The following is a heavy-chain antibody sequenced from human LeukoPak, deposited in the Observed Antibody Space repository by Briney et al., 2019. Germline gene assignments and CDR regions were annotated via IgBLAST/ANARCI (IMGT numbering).Heavy chain of an antibody. CDR1: GGSFSYYY. CDR2: INQSGST. J-gene: IGHJ4*02. CDR3: ARGGYYYDSSGYYGAFDY. Sequence: SETLSLTCAVYGGSFSYYYWSWIRQPPGKGLEWIGEINQSGSTNYNPSLKSRVTISLDTSKNQFSLKVTSVTAADTAVYYCARGGYYYDSSGYYGAFDYWGQGTLVPVSS. D-gene: IGHD3-22*01. V-gene: IGHV4-34*01.